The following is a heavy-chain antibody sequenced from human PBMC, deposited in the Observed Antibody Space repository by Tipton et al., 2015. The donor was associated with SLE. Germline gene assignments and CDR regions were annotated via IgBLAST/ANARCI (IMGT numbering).Heavy chain of an antibody. D-gene: IGHD1-7*01. Sequence: GSLRLSCAASGFTFSSYWMHWVRQAPGKGLEWISSISGTRGYIEYADSVKGRFTNSRDNAKNSLYLQMNSLRADDTAVYYCAGSSWNYGFFDYWGQGTLVTVSS. CDR3: AGSSWNYGFFDY. CDR1: GFTFSSYW. J-gene: IGHJ4*02. V-gene: IGHV3-21*04. CDR2: ISGTRGYI.